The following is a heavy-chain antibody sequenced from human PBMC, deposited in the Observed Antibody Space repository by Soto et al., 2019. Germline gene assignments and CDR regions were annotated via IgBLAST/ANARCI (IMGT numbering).Heavy chain of an antibody. CDR1: GFIFSNYG. CDR2: IWSDGTNE. V-gene: IGHV3-33*01. Sequence: QVQLVESGGGVVQPGRSLRLSCAASGFIFSNYGMRWVRQAPGKGLECVALIWSDGTNEHYVASVKGRFTISRDNSKNTLYLQMNSLTVEDTAGYYCARGPLTNTRTAFDIWGQGTMVIVSS. J-gene: IGHJ3*02. D-gene: IGHD2-8*01. CDR3: ARGPLTNTRTAFDI.